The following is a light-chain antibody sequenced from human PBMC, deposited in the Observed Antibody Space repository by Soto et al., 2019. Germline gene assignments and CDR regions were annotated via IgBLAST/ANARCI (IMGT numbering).Light chain of an antibody. CDR3: QVWDSSSDLHAV. CDR2: YDS. Sequence: SYELTQPPSVSVAPGKTARITCGGNNIGSKSVHWYQQKPGRAPVLVIYYDSDRPSGIPERFSGSNSGNTATLTISRVEAGDEADYYCQVWDSSSDLHAVFGGGTQLTVL. CDR1: NIGSKS. V-gene: IGLV3-21*04. J-gene: IGLJ7*01.